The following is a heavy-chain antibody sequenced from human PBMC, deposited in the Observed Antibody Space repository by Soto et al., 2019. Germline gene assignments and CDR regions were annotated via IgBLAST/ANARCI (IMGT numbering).Heavy chain of an antibody. CDR3: AKDMYSSHHYGMDV. CDR2: ISWHSCSI. V-gene: IGHV3-9*01. D-gene: IGHD6-19*01. J-gene: IGHJ6*02. CDR1: GFTFDDYA. Sequence: EVQLVESGGGLVQPGRSLRLSCAASGFTFDDYAMHWVRQGPGKGLEWVSGISWHSCSIGYADSVKGRFTISRDNAKNSLYLQMNSLRAEDTALYYCAKDMYSSHHYGMDVWGQGTTVTVSS.